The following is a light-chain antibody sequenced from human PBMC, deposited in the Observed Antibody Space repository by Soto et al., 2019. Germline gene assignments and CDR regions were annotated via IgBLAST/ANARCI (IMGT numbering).Light chain of an antibody. V-gene: IGLV1-51*02. Sequence: QSVLTQPPSVSAAPGQTVTISCSGSSSEIGINYVSWYQQLPGTAPKLLIYENNKRPSGIPDRFSGSKSGTSATLGITGLQTGDEADYYCGTWDTSLSRVFGTGTKLTVL. CDR2: ENN. CDR1: SSEIGINY. CDR3: GTWDTSLSRV. J-gene: IGLJ1*01.